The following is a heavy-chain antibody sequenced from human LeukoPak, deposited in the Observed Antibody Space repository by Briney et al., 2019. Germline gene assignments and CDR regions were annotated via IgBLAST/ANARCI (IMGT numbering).Heavy chain of an antibody. Sequence: ASVKVSCKASGYTFTGYYMHWVRQAPGQGLEWMGWINPNSGGTNYAQKFQGRVTMTRDTSISTAYMELSRLRSDDTAVYYCASHSLDYYGSGSYYSPHDYWGQGTLVTVSS. J-gene: IGHJ4*02. V-gene: IGHV1-2*02. D-gene: IGHD3-10*01. CDR3: ASHSLDYYGSGSYYSPHDY. CDR2: INPNSGGT. CDR1: GYTFTGYY.